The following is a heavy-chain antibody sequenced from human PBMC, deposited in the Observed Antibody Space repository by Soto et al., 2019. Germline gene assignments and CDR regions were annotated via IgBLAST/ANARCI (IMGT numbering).Heavy chain of an antibody. CDR1: GFTFSVYW. Sequence: EVQLVESGGKVVQPGGSLRLSCVASGFTFSVYWMSWVRQAPGEGLEWVARIKFDGSGIQYADPVKGRFSISRDNAGNSVYLKMNSLGAEDTAVYYCARDSGYSSVDSVNHYFDYWGQGALVTVTS. J-gene: IGHJ4*02. V-gene: IGHV3-7*01. CDR2: IKFDGSGI. D-gene: IGHD5-12*01. CDR3: ARDSGYSSVDSVNHYFDY.